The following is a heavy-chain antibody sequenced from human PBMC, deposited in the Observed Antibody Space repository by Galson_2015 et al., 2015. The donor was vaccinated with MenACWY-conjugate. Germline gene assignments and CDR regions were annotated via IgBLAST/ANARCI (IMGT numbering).Heavy chain of an antibody. V-gene: IGHV3-74*01. J-gene: IGHJ5*02. CDR1: GFTFSNYW. Sequence: SLRLSCAASGFTFSNYWMHWVRQAPGKGLEWVSRVNSDGTGTTYADSVKGRFTISRDNAKNTLYLQMNSLRAEDTAIYYCTKASGPYSPSSAFNRFGPWGQGALVTVSS. D-gene: IGHD6-6*01. CDR3: TKASGPYSPSSAFNRFGP. CDR2: VNSDGTGT.